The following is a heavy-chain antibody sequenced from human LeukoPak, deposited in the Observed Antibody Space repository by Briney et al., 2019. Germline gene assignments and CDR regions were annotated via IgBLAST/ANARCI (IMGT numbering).Heavy chain of an antibody. CDR2: IYHSGST. J-gene: IGHJ4*02. Sequence: PSQTLSLTCAVSGCSISSGGYSWLWLRQPPGTGLEWIGYIYHSGSTYYNPSLKSRVTISVDRSKNQFSLKLSSVTAADTAVYYCARGPDYYGSGSPGTDWGQGTLVTVSS. V-gene: IGHV4-30-2*01. D-gene: IGHD3-10*01. CDR3: ARGPDYYGSGSPGTD. CDR1: GCSISSGGYS.